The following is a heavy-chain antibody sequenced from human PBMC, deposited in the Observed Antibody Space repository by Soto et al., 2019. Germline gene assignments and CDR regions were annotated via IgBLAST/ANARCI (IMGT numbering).Heavy chain of an antibody. D-gene: IGHD3-3*01. J-gene: IGHJ3*02. CDR2: ISYDGSNK. CDR3: ARDLRRFLEWLHAFDI. V-gene: IGHV3-30-3*01. Sequence: QVQLVESGGGVVQPGRSLRLSCAASGFTFSSYAMHWVRQAPGKGLEWVAVISYDGSNKYYADSVKGRFTISRDNSKNTLYLQMNSLRAEDTAVYYCARDLRRFLEWLHAFDIWGQGTMVTVSS. CDR1: GFTFSSYA.